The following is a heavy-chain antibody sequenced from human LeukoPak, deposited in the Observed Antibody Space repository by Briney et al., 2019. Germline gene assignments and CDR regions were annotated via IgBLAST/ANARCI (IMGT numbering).Heavy chain of an antibody. Sequence: GESLKISCKTSGYNFTTYWIGWVRQMPGKGLEWVGIIYPSDSDTRYSPSFQGQVTISADKSISTAYLHWNSLKASDTAMYYCARLIDSSGYYTLDYWGQGTLVTVSS. J-gene: IGHJ4*02. CDR2: IYPSDSDT. CDR1: GYNFTTYW. D-gene: IGHD3-22*01. CDR3: ARLIDSSGYYTLDY. V-gene: IGHV5-51*01.